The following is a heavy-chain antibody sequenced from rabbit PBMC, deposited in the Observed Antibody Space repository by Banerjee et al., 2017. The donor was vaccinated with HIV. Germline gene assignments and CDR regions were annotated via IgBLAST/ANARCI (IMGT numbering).Heavy chain of an antibody. CDR3: ARDDL. Sequence: QEQLEESGGDLVKPEGSLTLTCTASGFSFNNNYVMCWVRQAPGKGLEWIACIYTGSSGSTYYASWVNGRFTISSHNAQNTLYLQLNSLTAADTATYFCARDDLWGQGTLVTVS. CDR1: GFSFNNNYV. D-gene: IGHD2-1*01. J-gene: IGHJ3*01. V-gene: IGHV1S45*01. CDR2: IYTGSSGST.